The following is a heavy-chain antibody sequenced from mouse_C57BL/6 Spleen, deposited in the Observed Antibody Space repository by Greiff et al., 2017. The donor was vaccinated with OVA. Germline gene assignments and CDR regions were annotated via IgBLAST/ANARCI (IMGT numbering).Heavy chain of an antibody. Sequence: EVQLQQSGPELVKPGASVKIPCKASGYTFTDYNMDWVKQSHGKSLEWIGDINPNNGGTIYNQKFKGKATLTVDKSSSTAYMELRSLTSEDTAVYYCARRGYDSLFAYWGQGTLVTVSA. CDR2: INPNNGGT. D-gene: IGHD2-4*01. V-gene: IGHV1-18*01. CDR3: ARRGYDSLFAY. J-gene: IGHJ3*01. CDR1: GYTFTDYN.